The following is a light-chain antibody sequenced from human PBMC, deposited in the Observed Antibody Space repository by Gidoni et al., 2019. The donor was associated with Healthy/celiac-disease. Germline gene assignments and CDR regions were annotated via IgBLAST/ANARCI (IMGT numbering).Light chain of an antibody. CDR1: SLRSYY. J-gene: IGLJ2*01. CDR2: GKN. CDR3: NSRDSSGNLV. V-gene: IGLV3-19*01. Sequence: SSELTQDPDVSVALGQTVRITCQGDSLRSYYASWYQQKPGQAPVLVIYGKNNRPSGIPDRFSGSSSGNTASLTITGAQAEDEADYYCNSRDSSGNLVFGAGTKLTVL.